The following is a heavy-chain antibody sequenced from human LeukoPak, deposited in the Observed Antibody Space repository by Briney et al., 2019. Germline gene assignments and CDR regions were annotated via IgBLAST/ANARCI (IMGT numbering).Heavy chain of an antibody. CDR2: ITHSGNT. CDR1: GFSISSTYY. D-gene: IGHD2-21*01. CDR3: ARINAPVATFDY. Sequence: SETLSLTCAASGFSISSTYYGAWIRQTPGKGLEWIATITHSGNTYYISSLEKRLTISLDTSKRHFSLRLTSVTAAVTAVYYCARINAPVATFDYWGLGTLVAVSS. V-gene: IGHV4-38-2*01. J-gene: IGHJ4*02.